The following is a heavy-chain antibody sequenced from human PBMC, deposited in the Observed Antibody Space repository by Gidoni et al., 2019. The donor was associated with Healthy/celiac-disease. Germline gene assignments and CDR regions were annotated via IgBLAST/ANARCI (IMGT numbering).Heavy chain of an antibody. CDR1: GFPFRCYA. CDR3: AKVVVVVPAAIGLPNY. CDR2: ISGSGGST. J-gene: IGHJ4*02. Sequence: EVQLLESGGGLVQPGGSLRLSCAASGFPFRCYAMSWVRQAPGKGLEWVSAISGSGGSTYYADSVKGRFTISRDNSKNTLYLQMNSLRAEDTAVYYCAKVVVVVPAAIGLPNYWGQGTLVTVSS. V-gene: IGHV3-23*01. D-gene: IGHD2-2*01.